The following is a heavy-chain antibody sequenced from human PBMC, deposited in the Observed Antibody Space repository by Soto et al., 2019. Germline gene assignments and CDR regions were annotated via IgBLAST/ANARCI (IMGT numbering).Heavy chain of an antibody. CDR2: IIPIFGTA. J-gene: IGHJ4*02. CDR1: GGTFSSYA. V-gene: IGHV1-69*13. CDR3: VVLRQEQADLWSGYRTHDY. D-gene: IGHD3-3*01. Sequence: GASVKVSCKASGGTFSSYAISWVRQAPGRGLEWMGGIIPIFGTANYAQKFQGRVTITADESTSTAYMELSSLRSEDTAVHYCVVLRQEQADLWSGYRTHDYWGQGTLVTVSS.